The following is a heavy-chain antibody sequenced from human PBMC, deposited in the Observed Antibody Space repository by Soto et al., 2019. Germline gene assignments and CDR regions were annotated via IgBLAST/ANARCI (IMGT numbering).Heavy chain of an antibody. CDR2: INNDGSNT. V-gene: IGHV3-74*01. J-gene: IGHJ6*02. Sequence: EVQLVESGGGLVQPGGSLRLSCAASGFTFSTYWMHWVRQPPGKGLVWVSRINNDGSNTAYADFVKGRFTISRDNAQSTLYLQMNSLRAEDTAVYYCARDPLIGTTDYGLDVWGQGTTVSVSS. CDR3: ARDPLIGTTDYGLDV. CDR1: GFTFSTYW. D-gene: IGHD1-7*01.